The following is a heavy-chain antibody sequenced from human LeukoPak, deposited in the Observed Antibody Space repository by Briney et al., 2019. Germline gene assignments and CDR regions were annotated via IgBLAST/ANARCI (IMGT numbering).Heavy chain of an antibody. V-gene: IGHV4-61*02. CDR1: GGSISSGSYY. Sequence: SETLSLTCTVSGGSISSGSYYWSWIRQPAGKGLEWIGRIYTSGSINYNPSLKSRVTISVNTSKNQFSLKLSSVTAADTAVYYCARASSSGEAFDIWGQGTMVTVSS. CDR2: IYTSGSI. D-gene: IGHD6-25*01. CDR3: ARASSSGEAFDI. J-gene: IGHJ3*02.